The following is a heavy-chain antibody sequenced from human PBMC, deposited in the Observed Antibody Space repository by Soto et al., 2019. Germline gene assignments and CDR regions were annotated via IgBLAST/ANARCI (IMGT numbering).Heavy chain of an antibody. D-gene: IGHD3-3*01. CDR2: IDNSGST. J-gene: IGHJ4*02. Sequence: SEPLSLTCTVSGGSISNYFCNWIRQPAGKGLEWIGRIDNSGSTNYNPSLKSRITMSADTSRNQFSLKLNSVTAADTAVYYCARGGQDFWSGPFDYWGQGALVTVSS. CDR1: GGSISNYF. CDR3: ARGGQDFWSGPFDY. V-gene: IGHV4-4*07.